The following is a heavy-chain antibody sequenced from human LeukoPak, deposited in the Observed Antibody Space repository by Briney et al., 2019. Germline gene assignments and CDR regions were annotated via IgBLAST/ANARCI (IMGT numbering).Heavy chain of an antibody. Sequence: GKSLRLSCVASGFSFSNYPMSWVRQAPGKGLEWVAFIRYDGSNKYYADSVKGRFTISRDNSKNTLNLQMNSLRAEDTAVYYCAKDTERGITIFGVASYYFDYWGQGTLVTVSS. CDR3: AKDTERGITIFGVASYYFDY. V-gene: IGHV3-30*02. D-gene: IGHD3-3*01. CDR1: GFSFSNYP. CDR2: IRYDGSNK. J-gene: IGHJ4*02.